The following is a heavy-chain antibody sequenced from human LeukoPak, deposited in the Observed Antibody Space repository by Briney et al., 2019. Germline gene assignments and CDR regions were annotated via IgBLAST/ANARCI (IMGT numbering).Heavy chain of an antibody. CDR3: VSFYETY. V-gene: IGHV3-74*01. Sequence: GGSLRLSCAASGNYWMHWVRQVPGKRLVWVSHINSDGSWTSYADSVKGRFTISKDNAKNTVYLQMNSLRAEDTAVYYCVSFYETYWGRGTLVTVSS. D-gene: IGHD2/OR15-2a*01. CDR2: INSDGSWT. CDR1: GNYW. J-gene: IGHJ4*02.